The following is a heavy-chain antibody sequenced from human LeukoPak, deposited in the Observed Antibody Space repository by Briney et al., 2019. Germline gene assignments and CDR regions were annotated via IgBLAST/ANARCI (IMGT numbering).Heavy chain of an antibody. CDR2: INTDGSTT. CDR3: AKSSSDFWSGSDY. CDR1: GFTFSNYW. J-gene: IGHJ4*02. V-gene: IGHV3-74*01. Sequence: GGSLRLSCAASGFTFSNYWMQWVRQAPGMGLVWVSRINTDGSTTVYADSVKGRFTISRDNSKNTLYLQMNSLRAEDTAVYYCAKSSSDFWSGSDYWGQGTLVTVSS. D-gene: IGHD3-3*01.